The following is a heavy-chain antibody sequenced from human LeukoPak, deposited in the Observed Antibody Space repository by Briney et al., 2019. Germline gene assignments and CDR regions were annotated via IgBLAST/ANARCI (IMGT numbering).Heavy chain of an antibody. CDR1: GYTFTSYA. Sequence: ASVKVSCKASGYTFTSYAMHWVRQAPGQRLEWMGWINAGNGNTKYSQKFQGRVTITRDTSASTAYMELSSLRSEDTAVYYCARGGGRYFDFDYWGQGTLVTVSS. CDR3: ARGGGRYFDFDY. CDR2: INAGNGNT. D-gene: IGHD3-9*01. V-gene: IGHV1-3*01. J-gene: IGHJ4*02.